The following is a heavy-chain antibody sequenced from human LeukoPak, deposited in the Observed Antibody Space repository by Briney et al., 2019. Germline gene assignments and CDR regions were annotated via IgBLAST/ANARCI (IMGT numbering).Heavy chain of an antibody. V-gene: IGHV3-48*03. J-gene: IGHJ6*02. D-gene: IGHD6-13*01. CDR3: ARDDPPWQQLVQGPYYYGMDV. CDR1: GFTFSSYE. CDR2: ISSSGSTI. Sequence: GGSLRLSCAASGFTFSSYEMNCVRQAPGKGLEWVSYISSSGSTIYYADSVKGRFTISRDNAKNSLYLQMNSLRAEDTAVYYCARDDPPWQQLVQGPYYYGMDVWGQGTTVTVSS.